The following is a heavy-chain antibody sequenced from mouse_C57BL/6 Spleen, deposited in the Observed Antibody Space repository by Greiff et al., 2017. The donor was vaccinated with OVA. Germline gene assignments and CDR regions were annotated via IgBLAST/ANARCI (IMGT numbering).Heavy chain of an antibody. CDR1: GFTFTDYY. Sequence: DVMLVESGGGLVQPGGSLSLSCAASGFTFTDYYMSWVRQPPGKALEWLGFIRNKANGYTTEYSASVKGRFTISRDNSQSILYLQMNALRAEDSATYYCARDYYDYDGYAMDYWGQGTSVTVSS. V-gene: IGHV7-3*01. J-gene: IGHJ4*01. D-gene: IGHD2-4*01. CDR3: ARDYYDYDGYAMDY. CDR2: IRNKANGYTT.